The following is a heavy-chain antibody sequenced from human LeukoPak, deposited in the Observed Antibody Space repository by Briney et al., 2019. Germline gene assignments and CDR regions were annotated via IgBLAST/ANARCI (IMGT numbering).Heavy chain of an antibody. CDR3: AKGTYCSGGSCYPSVYYYYYMDV. V-gene: IGHV3-74*01. D-gene: IGHD2-15*01. J-gene: IGHJ6*03. Sequence: GGSLRLSCAASGFTFSSYWMHWVRQAPGKGLVWVSRINSDGSSTSYADSVKGRFTISRDNSRNTLYLQVNSLRADDTAVYYCAKGTYCSGGSCYPSVYYYYYMDVWGKGTTVTVSS. CDR1: GFTFSSYW. CDR2: INSDGSST.